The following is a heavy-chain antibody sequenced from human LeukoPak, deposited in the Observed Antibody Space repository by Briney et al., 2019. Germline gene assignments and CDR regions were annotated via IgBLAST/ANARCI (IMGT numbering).Heavy chain of an antibody. D-gene: IGHD3-3*01. CDR3: AKDRYGFWSGYSPNNYFDY. Sequence: GGSLRLSCAASGFTFDDYAMHWVRQAPGKGLEWVSGISWNSGSIGYADSVKGRFTISRDNAKNSLYLQMNSLRAGDTALYYCAKDRYGFWSGYSPNNYFDYWGQGTLVTVSS. V-gene: IGHV3-9*01. J-gene: IGHJ4*02. CDR1: GFTFDDYA. CDR2: ISWNSGSI.